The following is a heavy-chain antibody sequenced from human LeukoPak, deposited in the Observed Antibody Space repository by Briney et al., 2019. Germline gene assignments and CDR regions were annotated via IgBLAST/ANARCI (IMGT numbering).Heavy chain of an antibody. CDR2: INGGSGNT. J-gene: IGHJ4*02. Sequence: ASVKVSCKASGYTFTDYTMHWLRQAPGQRLDWMGWINGGSGNTKYSPEFQGRVTITRDTSASTAYMELSSLRSEDTAVYYCVNPRYDSSGYYYVDWGQGTLATVSS. V-gene: IGHV1-3*01. CDR3: VNPRYDSSGYYYVD. D-gene: IGHD3-22*01. CDR1: GYTFTDYT.